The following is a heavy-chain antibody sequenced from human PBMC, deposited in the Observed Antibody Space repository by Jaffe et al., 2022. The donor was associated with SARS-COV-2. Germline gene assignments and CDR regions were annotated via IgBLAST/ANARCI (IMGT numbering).Heavy chain of an antibody. V-gene: IGHV4-59*01. Sequence: QVQLQESGPGLVKPSETLSLTCTVSGGSISNYYWSWIRQPPGKRLEWIGYIYSSGSTDYNPSLKSRVTISVDTSKNQFSLKLSSVTAADTAVYYCARRGSYIFDYWGQGTLVTVSS. CDR3: ARRGSYIFDY. J-gene: IGHJ4*02. CDR2: IYSSGST. CDR1: GGSISNYY. D-gene: IGHD1-26*01.